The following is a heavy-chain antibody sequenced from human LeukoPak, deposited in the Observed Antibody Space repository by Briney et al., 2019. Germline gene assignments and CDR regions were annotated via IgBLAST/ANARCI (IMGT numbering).Heavy chain of an antibody. D-gene: IGHD3-10*01. J-gene: IGHJ4*02. CDR3: ARLSELTRTDY. CDR1: GGSISSYY. V-gene: IGHV4-59*08. CDR2: IYYSGST. Sequence: PSETLSLTRTVSGGSISSYYWSWVRPPPGKGLEWIGYIYYSGSTNYNPSLTSPVTISVDPSKSQFSLWLSSVTAADTAVYYCARLSELTRTDYWGQGTLVTVSS.